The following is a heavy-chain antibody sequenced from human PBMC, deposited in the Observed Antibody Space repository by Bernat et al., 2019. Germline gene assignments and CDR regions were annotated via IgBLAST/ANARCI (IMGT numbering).Heavy chain of an antibody. Sequence: QVTLRDSGPALVKPTQTLTLTCTFSGFSPSTSGMFLTWFGQPPGKALEWLARIDWDDDKYYSTSLKTRLTISKDTSKNQVVLTMTNMDPVHTATYYCARIPGIAAASVWGQGTTVTVSS. CDR1: GFSPSTSGMF. V-gene: IGHV2-70*15. CDR2: IDWDDDK. J-gene: IGHJ6*02. D-gene: IGHD6-13*01. CDR3: ARIPGIAAASV.